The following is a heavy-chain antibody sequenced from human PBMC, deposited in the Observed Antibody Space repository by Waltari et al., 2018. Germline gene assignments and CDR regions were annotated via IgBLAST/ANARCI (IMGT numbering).Heavy chain of an antibody. CDR1: GGSFSGYY. J-gene: IGHJ6*03. CDR2: INHSGST. CDR3: AREPRAYYYYYMDV. Sequence: QVQLQQWGAGLLKPSETLSLTCAVYGGSFSGYYWSWIRQPPGKGLEWIGEINHSGSTNYNPSLKSRVTISVDTSKNQFSLKLSSVTAADTAVYYCAREPRAYYYYYMDVWGKGTTVTISS. V-gene: IGHV4-34*01.